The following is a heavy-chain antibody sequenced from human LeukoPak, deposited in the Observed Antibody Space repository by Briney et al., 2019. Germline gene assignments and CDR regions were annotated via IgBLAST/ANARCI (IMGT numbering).Heavy chain of an antibody. CDR1: GFTFSSYS. D-gene: IGHD3-22*01. V-gene: IGHV3-48*01. J-gene: IGHJ4*02. CDR3: AKDEYYDSSGYCYVVSFDS. CDR2: ISSSSSTI. Sequence: QSGGSLRLSCAASGFTFSSYSMYWVRQAPGKGLVWDSYISSSSSTIYYADSVKGRFTISRDNAKNSLYLQMNSLRAEDTAVYYCAKDEYYDSSGYCYVVSFDSWGQGTLVTVSS.